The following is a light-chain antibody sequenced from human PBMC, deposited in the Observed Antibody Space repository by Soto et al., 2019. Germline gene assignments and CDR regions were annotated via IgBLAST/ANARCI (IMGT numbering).Light chain of an antibody. CDR3: HQRSTSAFT. CDR2: DAS. V-gene: IGKV3-11*01. CDR1: QSISSY. Sequence: EIVLTQSPATLSLSPGERATLSCRASQSISSYLAWYQQKPDQAPRLLIYDASNRATGIPDRFSGSGSATDFTLTISSLEPEDFAVYYCHQRSTSAFTFGPGTKVDIK. J-gene: IGKJ3*01.